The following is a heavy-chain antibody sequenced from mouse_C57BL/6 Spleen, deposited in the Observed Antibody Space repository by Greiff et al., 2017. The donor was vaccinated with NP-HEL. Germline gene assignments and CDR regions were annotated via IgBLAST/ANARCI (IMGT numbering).Heavy chain of an antibody. Sequence: QVQLQQPGAELVRPGTSVKLSCKASGYTFTSYWMHWVKQRPGQGLEWIGVIDPSDSYTNYNQKFKGKATLTVDTSSSTAYMQLSSLTSEDSAVYYCARKTTVVEFYAMDYWGQGTSVTVSS. CDR1: GYTFTSYW. J-gene: IGHJ4*01. CDR3: ARKTTVVEFYAMDY. CDR2: IDPSDSYT. D-gene: IGHD1-1*01. V-gene: IGHV1-59*01.